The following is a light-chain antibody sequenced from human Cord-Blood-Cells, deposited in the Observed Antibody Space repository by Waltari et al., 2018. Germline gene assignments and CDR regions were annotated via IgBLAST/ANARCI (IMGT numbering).Light chain of an antibody. CDR2: AAS. CDR3: QQSYS. Sequence: DIQMTQSPSSLSDSVGDRVTITCRASQSISSYLNWYQQKPGKAPKLLIYAASSLQSGVPSRFSGSGSGTDFTLTISSLQPEDFATYYCQQSYSFGQGTKLEIK. CDR1: QSISSY. J-gene: IGKJ2*01. V-gene: IGKV1-39*01.